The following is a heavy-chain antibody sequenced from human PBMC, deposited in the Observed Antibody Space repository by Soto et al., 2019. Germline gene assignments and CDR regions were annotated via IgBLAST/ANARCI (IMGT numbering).Heavy chain of an antibody. CDR1: GYTFTSYG. J-gene: IGHJ2*01. CDR2: ISAHNGNT. V-gene: IGHV1-18*01. D-gene: IGHD2-21*02. Sequence: ASVKVSCKASGYTFTSYGIGWVRQVPGQGLEWMGWISAHNGNTNHAQKLQGRVTMTTDTSTSTAYMELRSLRSDDTAVYYCARATAYCGGDCYSGWYFDLWGRGTLVTVSS. CDR3: ARATAYCGGDCYSGWYFDL.